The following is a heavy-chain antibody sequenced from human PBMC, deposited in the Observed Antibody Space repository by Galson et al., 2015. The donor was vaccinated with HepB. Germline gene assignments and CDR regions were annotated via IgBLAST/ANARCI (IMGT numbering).Heavy chain of an antibody. V-gene: IGHV3-53*01. CDR2: IYRSDTT. CDR1: GLTVSTNY. Sequence: LRLSCAVSGLTVSTNYMSWVRQAPGKGLEWVSVIYRSDTTYYADSVKGRFTISRDSSKNTLYLQMDSLTADDTAVYYCVRGGGTYYAGYFDYWGQGTLVTVSS. CDR3: VRGGGTYYAGYFDY. J-gene: IGHJ4*02. D-gene: IGHD1-26*01.